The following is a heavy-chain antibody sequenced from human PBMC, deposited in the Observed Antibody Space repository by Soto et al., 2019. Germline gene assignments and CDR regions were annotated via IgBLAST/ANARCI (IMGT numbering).Heavy chain of an antibody. V-gene: IGHV3-9*01. J-gene: IGHJ3*02. CDR1: GFTFDDYA. Sequence: GGSLRLSCAASGFTFDDYAMHWVRQAPGKGMEWVSGISWDSGSIGYADSVKGRFTISRDNAKNSLYLQMNSLRAEDTALYYCAKESGDIVVLSAALSYDSSSWYHDAFDIWGQGTMVTVSS. D-gene: IGHD2-2*01. CDR2: ISWDSGSI. CDR3: AKESGDIVVLSAALSYDSSSWYHDAFDI.